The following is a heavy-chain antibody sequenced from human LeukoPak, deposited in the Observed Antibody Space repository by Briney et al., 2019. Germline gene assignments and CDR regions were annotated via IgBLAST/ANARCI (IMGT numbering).Heavy chain of an antibody. D-gene: IGHD6-19*01. CDR3: ARDPGYSSGWYLGY. Sequence: GGSLRLSCAASGFTFSSYAMHWVRQASGKGLEWVAVISYDGSNKYYADSVKGRFTISRDNSKNTLYLQMNSLRAEDTAVYYCARDPGYSSGWYLGYWGQGTLVTVSS. CDR2: ISYDGSNK. CDR1: GFTFSSYA. V-gene: IGHV3-30-3*01. J-gene: IGHJ4*02.